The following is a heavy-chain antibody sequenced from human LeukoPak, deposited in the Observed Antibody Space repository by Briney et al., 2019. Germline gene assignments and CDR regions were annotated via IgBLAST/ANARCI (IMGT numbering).Heavy chain of an antibody. CDR1: GGSISSYY. CDR3: ARGIMVRGVTYYGMDV. CDR2: IYYSGST. J-gene: IGHJ6*02. Sequence: SETLSFTCTVSGGSISSYYWSWIRQPPGKGLEWIGYIYYSGSTNYNPSLKSRVTISVDTSKNQFSLKLSSVTAADTAVYYCARGIMVRGVTYYGMDVWGHGTTVTVSS. D-gene: IGHD3-10*01. V-gene: IGHV4-59*01.